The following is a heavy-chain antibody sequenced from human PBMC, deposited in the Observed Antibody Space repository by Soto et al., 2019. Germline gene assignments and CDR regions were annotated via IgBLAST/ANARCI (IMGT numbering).Heavy chain of an antibody. D-gene: IGHD3-22*01. V-gene: IGHV4-30-2*01. J-gene: IGHJ6*02. CDR3: WGSGFYPNSGIDG. Sequence: QLQLQESGSGLVKPSQTLSLTCAVSGGSISSGGYSWSWIRQPPGKGLEWIGYIYHSGSTYYNPSLKSRGTISVDRSKNQFSLKPNSVTAAGTAVYYCWGSGFYPNSGIDGWGQGTTVTVSS. CDR2: IYHSGST. CDR1: GGSISSGGYS.